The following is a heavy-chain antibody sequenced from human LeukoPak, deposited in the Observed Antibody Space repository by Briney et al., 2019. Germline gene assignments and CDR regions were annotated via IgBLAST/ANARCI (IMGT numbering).Heavy chain of an antibody. CDR2: ISGSGGST. CDR1: GFTFSSYA. CDR3: AKGAALLWFGELL. Sequence: GGSLRLSCAASGFTFSSYAMSGVRQAPGKGLGWVSAISGSGGSTYYADSVKGRFTISRDNSKNTLYLQMNSLRAEDTAVYYCAKGAALLWFGELLWGQGTLVTVSS. D-gene: IGHD3-10*01. J-gene: IGHJ4*02. V-gene: IGHV3-23*01.